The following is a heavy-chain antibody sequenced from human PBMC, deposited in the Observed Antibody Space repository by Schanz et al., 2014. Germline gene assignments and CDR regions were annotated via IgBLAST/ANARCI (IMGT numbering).Heavy chain of an antibody. D-gene: IGHD5-12*01. V-gene: IGHV1-2*06. CDR1: GYTFTSYG. J-gene: IGHJ4*02. CDR3: ARARYTGYDCSGY. Sequence: QVHLVQSGAEVKKPGASVKVSCKASGYTFTSYGITWVRQAPGQGLEYMGRINPNSGGTNFAQKFQGRVTMTRDTSISTVYMELSRLRSDDTATYFCARARYTGYDCSGYWGQGTLLIVSS. CDR2: INPNSGGT.